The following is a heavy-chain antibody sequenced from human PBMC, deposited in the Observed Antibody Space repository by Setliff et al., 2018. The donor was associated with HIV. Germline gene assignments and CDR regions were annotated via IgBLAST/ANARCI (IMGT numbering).Heavy chain of an antibody. D-gene: IGHD3-16*01. J-gene: IGHJ4*02. Sequence: PSETLSLTCTVSGDSITSGTYYWSWIRQPAGMSLEWIGHISTSGTTHYNPSLKSRVTISADTSKSQFSLKLTSVTAADTAAYFCARVSTDYVWWRFLSSGPYYFDFWGQGALVTVSS. V-gene: IGHV4-61*09. CDR2: ISTSGTT. CDR1: GDSITSGTYY. CDR3: ARVSTDYVWWRFLSSGPYYFDF.